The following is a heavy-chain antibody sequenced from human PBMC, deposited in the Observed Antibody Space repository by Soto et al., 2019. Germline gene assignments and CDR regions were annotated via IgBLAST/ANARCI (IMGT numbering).Heavy chain of an antibody. CDR1: GGSVSNKTYY. J-gene: IGHJ4*02. V-gene: IGHV4-61*01. Sequence: PSETLSLTCSVSGGSVSNKTYYWSWIRQPPGKRLEWIGYVYYSGNTDYNPSLKSRLAISIDTSKNQFSLKLSSVTAADTAVYFCAREGGESSDGLYYFDSWGQGSLVTVSS. D-gene: IGHD3-16*01. CDR2: VYYSGNT. CDR3: AREGGESSDGLYYFDS.